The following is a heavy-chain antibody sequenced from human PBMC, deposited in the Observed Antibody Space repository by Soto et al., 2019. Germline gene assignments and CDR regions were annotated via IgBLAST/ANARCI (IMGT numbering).Heavy chain of an antibody. CDR3: ARQKGGRITVVRGPYYGMDV. J-gene: IGHJ6*02. CDR1: GGSISSSSYY. Sequence: QLQLQESGPGLVKPSETLSLTCTVSGGSISSSSYYWGWIRQPPGKGLEWIGRIYYSGSTYYNPSLKSRVTISVDTSKNQFSLKRGSVTAADTAVYYCARQKGGRITVVRGPYYGMDVWGQGTTVTVSS. CDR2: IYYSGST. D-gene: IGHD3-10*01. V-gene: IGHV4-39*01.